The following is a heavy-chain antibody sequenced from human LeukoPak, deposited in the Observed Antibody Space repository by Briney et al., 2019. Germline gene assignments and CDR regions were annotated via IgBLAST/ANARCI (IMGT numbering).Heavy chain of an antibody. D-gene: IGHD6-19*01. Sequence: GGSLRLSCAASGFTFSSYAMSWVRQAPGKGLEWVSAISGSGGSTYYADSVKGRFTISRDNSKNTLYLQMNSLRAGDTAVYYCAKEEKASGWYGGEDWGQGTLVTVSS. J-gene: IGHJ4*02. CDR3: AKEEKASGWYGGED. V-gene: IGHV3-23*01. CDR2: ISGSGGST. CDR1: GFTFSSYA.